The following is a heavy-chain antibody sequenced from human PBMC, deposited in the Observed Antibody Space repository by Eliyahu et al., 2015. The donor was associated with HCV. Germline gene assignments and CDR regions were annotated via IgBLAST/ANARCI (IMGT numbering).Heavy chain of an antibody. V-gene: IGHV3-33*01. CDR1: GFTVGIXG. CDR2: IWXDGSNK. Sequence: QVQLVESGGGVVQPGRSLRLSCAAXGFTVGIXGTDXVRQAPGKGLEWVAVIWXDGSNKYYADSVKGRFTISRDNSKNTLYLQMNSLRAEDTAVYYCTRGYGSGSPGYWGQGTLVTVSS. J-gene: IGHJ4*02. CDR3: TRGYGSGSPGY. D-gene: IGHD3-10*01.